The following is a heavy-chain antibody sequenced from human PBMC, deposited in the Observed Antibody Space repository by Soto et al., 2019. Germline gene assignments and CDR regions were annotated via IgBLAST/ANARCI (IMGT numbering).Heavy chain of an antibody. CDR2: ISGSGGST. Sequence: GGSLRLSCAASGFTFSSYAMSWVRQAPGKGLEWVSAISGSGGSTYYADSVKGRFTISRDNSKNTLYLQMNSLRAEDTAVYYCARGFIAALYYYYGKHVWCQATTVTV. D-gene: IGHD6-13*01. J-gene: IGHJ6*02. V-gene: IGHV3-23*01. CDR3: ARGFIAALYYYYGKHV. CDR1: GFTFSSYA.